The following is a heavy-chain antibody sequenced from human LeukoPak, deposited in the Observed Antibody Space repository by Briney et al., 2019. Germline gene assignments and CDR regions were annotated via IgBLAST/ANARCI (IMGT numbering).Heavy chain of an antibody. Sequence: GGSPRLCCAASGFTLSSYGLSWVRQAPGKGLEWLSGISGSGGNTYYADSVKGRFIISRDNSKNTLYLQMNSLRAEDTAVYHCAKYVFSYGSGSYLAHWGQGTQVTVSS. CDR1: GFTLSSYG. CDR3: AKYVFSYGSGSYLAH. V-gene: IGHV3-23*01. D-gene: IGHD3-10*01. J-gene: IGHJ4*02. CDR2: ISGSGGNT.